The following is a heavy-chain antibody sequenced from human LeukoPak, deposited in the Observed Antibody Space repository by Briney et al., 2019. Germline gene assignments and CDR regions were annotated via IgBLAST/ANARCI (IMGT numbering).Heavy chain of an antibody. D-gene: IGHD5-24*01. CDR3: ARGRNIEMTTMSGGSDY. J-gene: IGHJ4*02. CDR1: GYTFSSFY. Sequence: GASVKVSCKASGYTFSSFYIHWVRQAPGQGLEWMGIVNPSDGSTSYTQKFLGRVTMTRDTSTSTVYMELSSLRSEDTAVYSCARGRNIEMTTMSGGSDYWGQGTLVTVSS. V-gene: IGHV1-46*01. CDR2: VNPSDGST.